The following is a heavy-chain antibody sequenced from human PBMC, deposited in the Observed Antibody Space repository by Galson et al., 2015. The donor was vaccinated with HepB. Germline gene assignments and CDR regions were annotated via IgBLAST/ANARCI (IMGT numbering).Heavy chain of an antibody. Sequence: SVKVSCKASGYTFTSYYMHWVRQAPGQGLEWMGIINPSGGSTSYAQKFQGRVTMTRDTSTSTVYMELSSLRSEDTAVYYCARDRGYSYGSHYMFDYWGQGTLVTVSS. CDR3: ARDRGYSYGSHYMFDY. CDR2: INPSGGST. V-gene: IGHV1-46*01. D-gene: IGHD5-18*01. CDR1: GYTFTSYY. J-gene: IGHJ4*02.